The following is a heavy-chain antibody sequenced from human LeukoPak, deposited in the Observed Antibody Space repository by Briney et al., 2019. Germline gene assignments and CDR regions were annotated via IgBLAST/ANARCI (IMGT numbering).Heavy chain of an antibody. Sequence: SQTLSLTCTVSGGSISSGNYYWSWIRQLAGKGLEWIGRIYTSGSTNYNPSLKSRVTISVDTSKNQFSLKLSSVTAADTAVYYCARNIPARPQDYWGQGTLVTVSS. CDR2: IYTSGST. D-gene: IGHD6-6*01. V-gene: IGHV4-61*02. CDR3: ARNIPARPQDY. J-gene: IGHJ4*02. CDR1: GGSISSGNYY.